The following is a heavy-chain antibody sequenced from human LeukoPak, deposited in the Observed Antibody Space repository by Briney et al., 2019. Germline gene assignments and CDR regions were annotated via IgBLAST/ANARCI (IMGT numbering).Heavy chain of an antibody. CDR3: ARRYDYVWGSYRYTGPNWFDP. CDR1: GGSFIGYY. D-gene: IGHD3-16*02. Sequence: SETLSLTCAVYGGSFIGYYWSWIRQPPGKGLEWIGEINHSGSTNYNPSLKSRVTISVDTSKNQFSLKLSSVTAADTAVYYCARRYDYVWGSYRYTGPNWFDPWGQGTLVTVSS. J-gene: IGHJ5*02. V-gene: IGHV4-34*01. CDR2: INHSGST.